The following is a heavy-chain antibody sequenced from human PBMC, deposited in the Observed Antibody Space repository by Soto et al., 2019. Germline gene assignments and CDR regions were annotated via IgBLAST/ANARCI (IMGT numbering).Heavy chain of an antibody. Sequence: ALVKVACQASGYTITSYGISWVSQENGQGLEWMGWISAYNGNTNYAQKLQGRVTMTTDTSTSTAYMELRSLRSDDTAVYYCAWEHYGSGSYQFDYWGQGTLVTVSS. V-gene: IGHV1-18*01. CDR1: GYTITSYG. CDR3: AWEHYGSGSYQFDY. D-gene: IGHD3-10*01. J-gene: IGHJ4*02. CDR2: ISAYNGNT.